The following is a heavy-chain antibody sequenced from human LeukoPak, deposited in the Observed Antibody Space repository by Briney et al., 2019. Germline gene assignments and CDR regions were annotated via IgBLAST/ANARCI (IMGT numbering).Heavy chain of an antibody. D-gene: IGHD6-19*01. CDR3: AKTRISSGWYNYFDY. J-gene: IGHJ4*02. Sequence: PGGSLRLSCAASGFTFSSYAMHWVRQAPGKGLEWVAVISYDGSNKYYADSVKGRFIISRDNSKNTLYLQMNSLRAEDTAVYYCAKTRISSGWYNYFDYWGQGTLVTVSS. V-gene: IGHV3-30-3*02. CDR1: GFTFSSYA. CDR2: ISYDGSNK.